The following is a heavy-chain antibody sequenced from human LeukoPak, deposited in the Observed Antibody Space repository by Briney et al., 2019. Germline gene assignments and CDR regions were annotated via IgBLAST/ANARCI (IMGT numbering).Heavy chain of an antibody. CDR2: IYPGDSDT. V-gene: IGHV5-51*01. J-gene: IGHJ4*02. D-gene: IGHD6-19*01. CDR1: GYSFTADW. Sequence: GESLKISCKGSGYSFTADWIGWGRQMPGKGLEWMGAIYPGDSDTRYSPSFQGQVTISADKSISTAYLQWSSLKASDTAMYYCARPTSGWSFDYWGQGTLVTVSS. CDR3: ARPTSGWSFDY.